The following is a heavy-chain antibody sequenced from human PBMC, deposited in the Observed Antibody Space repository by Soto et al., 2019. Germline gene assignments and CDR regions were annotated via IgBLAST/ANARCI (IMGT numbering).Heavy chain of an antibody. Sequence: QVQLVQSGAEVKKPGASVKVSCKASGYTFTSYGISWVRQAPGQGLEWMGWISAYNGNTNYAQKLQGRVTMTTDTSTSTAYMELRSLRSDDTAVYYCARDQICSGGSCYGSGSRWFDSWGQGTLVTVSS. V-gene: IGHV1-18*04. CDR2: ISAYNGNT. D-gene: IGHD2-15*01. J-gene: IGHJ5*01. CDR3: ARDQICSGGSCYGSGSRWFDS. CDR1: GYTFTSYG.